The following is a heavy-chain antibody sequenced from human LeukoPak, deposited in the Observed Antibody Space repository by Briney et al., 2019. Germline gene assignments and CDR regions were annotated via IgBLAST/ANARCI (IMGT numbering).Heavy chain of an antibody. V-gene: IGHV1-46*01. Sequence: ASVKVSCKASGYTFTSYYMHWVRQAPGQGLEWMGIINPSGGSTSYAQKFQGRVTITADESTSTAYMELSSLRSEDTAVYYCARPGLYGDYRYWGQGTLVTVSS. D-gene: IGHD4-17*01. CDR2: INPSGGST. CDR3: ARPGLYGDYRY. CDR1: GYTFTSYY. J-gene: IGHJ4*02.